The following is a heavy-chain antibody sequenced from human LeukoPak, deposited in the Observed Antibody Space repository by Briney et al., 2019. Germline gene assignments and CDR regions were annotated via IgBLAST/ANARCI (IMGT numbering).Heavy chain of an antibody. Sequence: SETLSLTCTVSGGSISSYYWSWLRQPAGKGLEWIGRIYTSGSTNYNPSLMSRVIMSVDTSKNLFSLKLSSVTAADTAVYYCARATVTGFHFDYWGQGTLVTVSS. CDR3: ARATVTGFHFDY. CDR1: GGSISSYY. CDR2: IYTSGST. J-gene: IGHJ4*02. D-gene: IGHD4-17*01. V-gene: IGHV4-4*07.